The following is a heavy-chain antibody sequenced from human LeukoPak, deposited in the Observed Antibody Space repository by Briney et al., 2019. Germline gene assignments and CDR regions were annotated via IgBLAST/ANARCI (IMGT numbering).Heavy chain of an antibody. Sequence: SETLSLTCTVSGASNSSSTYYWGWIRQPPGKGLEWIGSIYYSGSTYYNPSLKSRVTISVDTSKNQFSLKLSSVTAADTAVYYCARGIYGSGKNWFDPWGQGTLVTVSS. V-gene: IGHV4-39*07. J-gene: IGHJ5*02. CDR1: GASNSSSTYY. D-gene: IGHD3-10*01. CDR3: ARGIYGSGKNWFDP. CDR2: IYYSGST.